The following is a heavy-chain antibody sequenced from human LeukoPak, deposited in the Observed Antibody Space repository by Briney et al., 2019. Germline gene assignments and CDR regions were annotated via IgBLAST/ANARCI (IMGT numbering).Heavy chain of an antibody. V-gene: IGHV3-23*01. CDR3: ARDSADYVGYFFFDY. D-gene: IGHD4-17*01. CDR1: GFTFNNYA. CDR2: ISGGGETT. Sequence: GGSLRLSCAASGFTFNNYAMNWVRQAPGKGLEWVSSISGGGETTYYADSAKGRFTISRDNSQNTLYLQMNSLRAEDTAVYYCARDSADYVGYFFFDYWGKGTRVPVS. J-gene: IGHJ4*02.